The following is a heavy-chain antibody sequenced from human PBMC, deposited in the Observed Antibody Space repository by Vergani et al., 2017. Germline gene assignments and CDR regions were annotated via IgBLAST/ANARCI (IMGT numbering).Heavy chain of an antibody. Sequence: QVQLVQSGAEVKKPGSSVKVSCKASGGTFSSYAISWVRQAPGQGLEWMGGIIPIFGTANYAQKFQGRVTITADKSTSTAYMELSSLRSEDTAVYYCARTYYDSSGYYYDNYGMDVWGQGTTVTVSS. CDR2: IIPIFGTA. CDR1: GGTFSSYA. CDR3: ARTYYDSSGYYYDNYGMDV. J-gene: IGHJ6*02. V-gene: IGHV1-69*06. D-gene: IGHD3-22*01.